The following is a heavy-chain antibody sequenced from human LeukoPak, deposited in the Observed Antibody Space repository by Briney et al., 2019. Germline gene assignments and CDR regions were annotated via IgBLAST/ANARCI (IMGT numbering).Heavy chain of an antibody. V-gene: IGHV3-30*02. CDR1: GFTFSSYG. J-gene: IGHJ4*02. CDR3: AREGQQLVPPLDS. D-gene: IGHD6-6*01. Sequence: GGPLRLSCAASGFTFSSYGMHWVRQAPGKGLEWVAFIRYDGSNKYYADSVKGRFTISRDNSKNTLYLQMNSLRAEDTAVYYCAREGQQLVPPLDSWGQGTLVTVSS. CDR2: IRYDGSNK.